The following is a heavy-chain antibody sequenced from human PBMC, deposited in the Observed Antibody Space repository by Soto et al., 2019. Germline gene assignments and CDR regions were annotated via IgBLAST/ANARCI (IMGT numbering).Heavy chain of an antibody. CDR3: AKGGAQWQVVGYYLDY. D-gene: IGHD6-19*01. V-gene: IGHV3-23*01. J-gene: IGHJ4*02. CDR2: VSGSGGRT. Sequence: GGSLRLSCAASGFPFSNYGMSWVRQAPGKGLEWVSVVSGSGGRTYNADSVKGRFTISRDNLKNTLFLQMDSLRAEDTAIYYYAKGGAQWQVVGYYLDYWGQGTLVTVSS. CDR1: GFPFSNYG.